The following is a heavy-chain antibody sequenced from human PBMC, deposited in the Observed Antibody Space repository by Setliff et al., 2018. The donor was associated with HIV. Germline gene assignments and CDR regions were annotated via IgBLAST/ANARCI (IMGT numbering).Heavy chain of an antibody. J-gene: IGHJ6*02. V-gene: IGHV3-48*03. CDR1: GFTFSNYK. Sequence: PGGSLRLSCAASGFTFSNYKMNWVRQAPGKGLEWVSYINDRGTTMYYTDSVKGRFTISRDNAKNSLFLQMSRVRVEDTAIYYCARGAGYENRRYYNYGFDVWGRGITVTVSS. D-gene: IGHD5-12*01. CDR2: INDRGTTM. CDR3: ARGAGYENRRYYNYGFDV.